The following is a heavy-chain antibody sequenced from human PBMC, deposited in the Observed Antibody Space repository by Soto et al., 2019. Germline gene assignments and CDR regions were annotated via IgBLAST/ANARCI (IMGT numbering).Heavy chain of an antibody. CDR2: NNHSGST. CDR1: GGSFSGYY. V-gene: IGHV4-34*01. J-gene: IGHJ6*02. Sequence: SETLSLTCAVYGGSFSGYYWSWIRQPPGKGLEWIGENNHSGSTNYNPSLKSRVTISVDTSKNQFSLKLSSVTAADTAVYYCARGYYDFWSGYYWPYYYYGMDVWGQGTTVTVSS. D-gene: IGHD3-3*01. CDR3: ARGYYDFWSGYYWPYYYYGMDV.